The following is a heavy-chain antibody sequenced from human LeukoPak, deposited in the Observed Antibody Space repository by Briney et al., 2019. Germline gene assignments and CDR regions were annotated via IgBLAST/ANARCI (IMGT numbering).Heavy chain of an antibody. D-gene: IGHD3-22*01. CDR1: GFTFSSYG. V-gene: IGHV3-33*01. CDR3: ARGGSSGYYRNSHFDY. Sequence: PGGSLRLSCAASGFTFSSYGMHWVRQAPGKGLEGVAVIWYDGSNKYYADSVKGRFIISRDNSKNTLYLQMNSLRAEDTAVYYCARGGSSGYYRNSHFDYWGQGTLVTVSS. J-gene: IGHJ4*02. CDR2: IWYDGSNK.